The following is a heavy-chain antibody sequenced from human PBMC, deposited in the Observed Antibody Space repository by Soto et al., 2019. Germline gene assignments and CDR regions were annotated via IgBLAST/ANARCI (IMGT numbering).Heavy chain of an antibody. CDR2: ISAKNGDT. D-gene: IGHD3-10*01. Sequence: QVQLVQSGAEVKKPGASVKVSCKASGYTFTSYAINWVRQAPGQGLEWMGWISAKNGDTNYAQKFQGRVTVTTDTSTSTAYMEVRSLRSDDPAVYCCARRGFDCWGQGTLVTVAS. V-gene: IGHV1-18*01. CDR1: GYTFTSYA. CDR3: ARRGFDC. J-gene: IGHJ4*02.